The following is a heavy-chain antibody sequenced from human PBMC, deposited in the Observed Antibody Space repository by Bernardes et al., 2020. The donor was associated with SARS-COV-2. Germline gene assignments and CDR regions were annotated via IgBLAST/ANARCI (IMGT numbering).Heavy chain of an antibody. CDR3: AKGDWNGVTFDY. J-gene: IGHJ4*02. Sequence: GGSLRLSCAASGFTFSTYAMSWVRQAPGKGLEWVSRISGSGNNTYYADSVKGRFTISRDNSKNTLSLQMNSLRAEDTAVYYCAKGDWNGVTFDYWGQGALVTVSS. CDR2: ISGSGNNT. CDR1: GFTFSTYA. D-gene: IGHD1-1*01. V-gene: IGHV3-23*01.